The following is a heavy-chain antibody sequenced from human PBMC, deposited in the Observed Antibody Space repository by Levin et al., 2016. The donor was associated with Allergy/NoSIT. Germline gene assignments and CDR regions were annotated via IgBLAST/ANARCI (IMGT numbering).Heavy chain of an antibody. V-gene: IGHV3-23*01. CDR1: GFTFSSYA. J-gene: IGHJ4*02. D-gene: IGHD5-18*01. Sequence: GESLKISCAASGFTFSSYAMSWVRQAPGKGLEWVSAISGSGGSTYYADSVKGRFTISRDNSKNTLYLQMNSLRAEDTAVYYCATPESGYSYGLGLPSRYWGQGTLVTVSS. CDR3: ATPESGYSYGLGLPSRY. CDR2: ISGSGGST.